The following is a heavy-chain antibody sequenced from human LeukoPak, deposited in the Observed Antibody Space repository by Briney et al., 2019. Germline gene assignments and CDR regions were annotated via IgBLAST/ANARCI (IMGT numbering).Heavy chain of an antibody. J-gene: IGHJ4*02. CDR1: GFAFSRYW. CDR2: IKEDGSEK. CDR3: ATYRVRHLNSLDY. Sequence: GGSLRLSCAASGFAFSRYWMSWVRQAPGKGLECVANIKEDGSEKYYVDSVKGRFTVPRDNAKNSLFLQMNSLRAEDTAVYYCATYRVRHLNSLDYWGRGTLVTVSS. D-gene: IGHD3-16*02. V-gene: IGHV3-7*01.